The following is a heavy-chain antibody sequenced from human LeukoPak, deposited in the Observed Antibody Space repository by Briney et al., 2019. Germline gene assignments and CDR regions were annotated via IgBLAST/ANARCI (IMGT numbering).Heavy chain of an antibody. CDR3: ARGESPDYDILTGYYLIRHAFDI. J-gene: IGHJ3*02. D-gene: IGHD3-9*01. V-gene: IGHV1-18*01. Sequence: ASVKVSCKASGYTFTSYDINWVRQAPGQGLEWMGRISAYNGSTNYAQSLQGRVTMTTDTSTSTAYMELRSLRSDDTAVYYCARGESPDYDILTGYYLIRHAFDIWGQGTMVAVSS. CDR2: ISAYNGST. CDR1: GYTFTSYD.